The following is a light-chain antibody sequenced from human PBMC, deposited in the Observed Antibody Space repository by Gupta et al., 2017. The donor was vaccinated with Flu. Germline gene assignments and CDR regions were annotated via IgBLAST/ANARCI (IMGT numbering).Light chain of an antibody. J-gene: IGLJ3*02. V-gene: IGLV2-11*01. Sequence: QSALTQPRSVSWSPGQSVTISCTGTSSDVGGYNYVSWYQQHTGKATKLMIYDFSKRPSGVPDRFSCSKSGNTASLTISGLQAEDEADDYCCSYAGSYTWVFGGGTKLTVL. CDR3: CSYAGSYTWV. CDR2: DFS. CDR1: SSDVGGYNY.